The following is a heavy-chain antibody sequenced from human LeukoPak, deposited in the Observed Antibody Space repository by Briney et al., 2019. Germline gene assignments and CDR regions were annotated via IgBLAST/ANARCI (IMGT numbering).Heavy chain of an antibody. CDR3: ARTEALDAFDI. CDR2: IYPGDSDI. CDR1: GYTFTTYW. Sequence: GESLKISCKGVGYTFTTYWIAWARQMPGKGPEWMGVIYPGDSDIRYSPSFKGQVTISADKSITTAYLQWNTLRASDTAMYYCARTEALDAFDIWGQGTIVTVSP. V-gene: IGHV5-51*01. J-gene: IGHJ3*02.